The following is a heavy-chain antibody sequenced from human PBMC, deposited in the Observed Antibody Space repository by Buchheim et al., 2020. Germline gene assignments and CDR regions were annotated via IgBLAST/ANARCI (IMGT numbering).Heavy chain of an antibody. CDR2: IKSKAEGETT. D-gene: IGHD3-10*01. J-gene: IGHJ4*02. CDR1: GFTFSGAW. Sequence: EVQLVESGGGFVKPGESLRLSCAASGFTFSGAWMTWVRQAPGKGLEYIGRIKSKAEGETTDYTAPVKGRFTISRDDSINKLYLQMNSLKTDDTAVYYCNADVPVRGGGEFDYWGQGTL. V-gene: IGHV3-15*01. CDR3: NADVPVRGGGEFDY.